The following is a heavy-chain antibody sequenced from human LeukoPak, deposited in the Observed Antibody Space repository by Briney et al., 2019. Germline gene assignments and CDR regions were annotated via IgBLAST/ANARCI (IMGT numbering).Heavy chain of an antibody. D-gene: IGHD2-15*01. CDR1: GYTFTGYY. CDR2: INPNSGGT. Sequence: ASVKVSCTASGYTFTGYYMHWVRQAPGQGLEWMGWINPNSGGTNYAQKFQGRVTMTRDTSISTAYMELSRLRSDDTAVYYCARVGYCSGGSCFGWFDPWGQGTLVTVSS. J-gene: IGHJ5*02. V-gene: IGHV1-2*02. CDR3: ARVGYCSGGSCFGWFDP.